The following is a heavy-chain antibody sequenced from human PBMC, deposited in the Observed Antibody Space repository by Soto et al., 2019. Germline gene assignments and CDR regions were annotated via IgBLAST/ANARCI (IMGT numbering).Heavy chain of an antibody. D-gene: IGHD2-2*01. J-gene: IGHJ6*02. Sequence: GGSLRLSCSASGFTFSSYAMHWVRQAPGKGLEYVSAISSNGGSTYYADSVKGRFTISRDNSKNTLYLQMSSLRAEDTAVYYCVKDRGCSSTSCYAYYYYYGMDVWGQGTTVTVSS. CDR2: ISSNGGST. CDR3: VKDRGCSSTSCYAYYYYYGMDV. CDR1: GFTFSSYA. V-gene: IGHV3-64D*06.